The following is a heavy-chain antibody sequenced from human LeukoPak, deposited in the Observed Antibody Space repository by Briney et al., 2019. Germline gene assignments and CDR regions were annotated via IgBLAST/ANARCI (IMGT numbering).Heavy chain of an antibody. CDR2: INPNSGGT. J-gene: IGHJ4*02. Sequence: ASVKVSCKASGYTFTGYYMHWVRQAPGQGLEWMGRINPNSGGTNYAQKFQGRVTMTRDTSISTAYMELSRLRSDDTAVYYCARDLGYSSGYYRYYFDYWGQGTLVTVSS. D-gene: IGHD6-19*01. CDR1: GYTFTGYY. V-gene: IGHV1-2*06. CDR3: ARDLGYSSGYYRYYFDY.